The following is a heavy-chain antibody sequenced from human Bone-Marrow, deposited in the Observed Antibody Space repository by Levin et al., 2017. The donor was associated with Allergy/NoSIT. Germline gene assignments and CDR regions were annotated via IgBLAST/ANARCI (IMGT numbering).Heavy chain of an antibody. CDR1: GNTFNSHY. CDR2: MNPFGGGI. CDR3: ARARGGAYGLDV. J-gene: IGHJ6*02. Sequence: SGNTFNSHYMHWVRQAPGQGLEWMGIMNPFGGGITYAQKFQGRVTMTRDPSTSTVYMEVSSLRSEDTAVYYCARARGGAYGLDVWGQGTTVTVSS. V-gene: IGHV1-46*02.